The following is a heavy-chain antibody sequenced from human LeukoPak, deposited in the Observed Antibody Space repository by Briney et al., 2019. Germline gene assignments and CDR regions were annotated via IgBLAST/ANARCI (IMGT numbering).Heavy chain of an antibody. CDR3: ARLAAAGTAPADY. Sequence: SVKVSCKASGGTFSSHAISWERQAPGQGLEWMGRIIPILDIANYAQKFQGRVTITADKSTSTAYMELSSLRSEDTAVYYCARLAAAGTAPADYWGQGTLVTVSS. CDR2: IIPILDIA. D-gene: IGHD6-13*01. CDR1: GGTFSSHA. V-gene: IGHV1-69*04. J-gene: IGHJ4*02.